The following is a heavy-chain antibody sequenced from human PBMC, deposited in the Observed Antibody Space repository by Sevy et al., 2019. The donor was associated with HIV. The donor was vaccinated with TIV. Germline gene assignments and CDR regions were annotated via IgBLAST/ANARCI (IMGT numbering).Heavy chain of an antibody. CDR3: ARDRLEYYYDNSGFEGGYFDY. V-gene: IGHV3-7*03. CDR2: IKQDGSEK. CDR1: GFTFSSYW. Sequence: GGSLRLSCAASGFTFSSYWMSWVHQAPGKELEWVANIKQDGSEKYYVDSVKGRFTISRDNAKNSLYLQMNSLRAEDTAVYYCARDRLEYYYDNSGFEGGYFDYWGQGTLVTVSS. D-gene: IGHD3-22*01. J-gene: IGHJ4*02.